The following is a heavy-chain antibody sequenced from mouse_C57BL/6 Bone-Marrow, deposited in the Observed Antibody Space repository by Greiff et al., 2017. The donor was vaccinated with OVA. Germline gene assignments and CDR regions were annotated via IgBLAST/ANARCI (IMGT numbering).Heavy chain of an antibody. CDR3: ARRTHYYGSSYFDY. V-gene: IGHV1-26*01. CDR2: INPNNGGT. D-gene: IGHD1-1*01. CDR1: GYTFTDYY. J-gene: IGHJ2*01. Sequence: EVQLQQSGPELVKPGASVKISCKASGYTFTDYYMNWVKQSHGKSLEWIGDINPNNGGTSYNQKFKGKATLTVDKSSSTAYMELRRLPSEDSAVYYCARRTHYYGSSYFDYWGKGTTLTVSS.